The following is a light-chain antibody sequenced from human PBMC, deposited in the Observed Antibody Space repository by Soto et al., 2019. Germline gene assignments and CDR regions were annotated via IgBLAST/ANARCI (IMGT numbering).Light chain of an antibody. Sequence: QSALTQPPSVSVSPGQSITLSCTGSSSDVGSSNYVSWYQQLPGKAPKLIIFDVNNRPSGVSDRFSGSKSDNTASLTISGLQAEDEADYYCSSYTTLNTVIFGGGTKLTVL. V-gene: IGLV2-14*03. CDR1: SSDVGSSNY. J-gene: IGLJ2*01. CDR3: SSYTTLNTVI. CDR2: DVN.